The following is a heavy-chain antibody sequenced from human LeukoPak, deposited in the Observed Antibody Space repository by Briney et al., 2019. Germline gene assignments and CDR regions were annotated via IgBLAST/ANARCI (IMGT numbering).Heavy chain of an antibody. J-gene: IGHJ4*02. CDR3: ARVSSGWSYYFDY. Sequence: SEPLSLTCTVSGGSINSYYWSWIRQPAGKGLEWIGRIYSSGATNYNPSLKSRVTMSVDTSKNQFSLKLNSVTAADTAVYFCARVSSGWSYYFDYWGQGTLVTVSS. CDR2: IYSSGAT. CDR1: GGSINSYY. D-gene: IGHD6-19*01. V-gene: IGHV4-4*07.